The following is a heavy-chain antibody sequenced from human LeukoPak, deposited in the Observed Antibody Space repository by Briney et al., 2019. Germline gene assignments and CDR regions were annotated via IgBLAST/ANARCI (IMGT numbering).Heavy chain of an antibody. CDR2: ISGSGSGGST. Sequence: PGGSLRLSCAASGFTFSSSAMSWVRQAPGKGLEWVSSISGSGSGGSTYYADSVKGRFTISRDNSKNTMFLQMNSLRAEDTAVYYCASQDGYNLRETYYLDYWGQGTLATVSS. J-gene: IGHJ4*02. CDR3: ASQDGYNLRETYYLDY. D-gene: IGHD5-24*01. CDR1: GFTFSSSA. V-gene: IGHV3-23*01.